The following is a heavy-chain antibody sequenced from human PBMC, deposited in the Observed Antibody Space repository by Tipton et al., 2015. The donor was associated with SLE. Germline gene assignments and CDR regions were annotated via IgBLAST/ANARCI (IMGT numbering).Heavy chain of an antibody. CDR1: GYTFTSYA. Sequence: QLVQSGAEIKKPGASVKVSCKASGYTFTSYAISWVRQAPGQGLEWMGWINPYTGNTDYAQKVQGRVTMTTDTSRSTAYLDLRSLRPDDTAVYYCASGVLLWFGELWYWGQGTLVTVSS. J-gene: IGHJ4*02. CDR3: ASGVLLWFGELWY. V-gene: IGHV1-18*01. D-gene: IGHD3-10*01. CDR2: INPYTGNT.